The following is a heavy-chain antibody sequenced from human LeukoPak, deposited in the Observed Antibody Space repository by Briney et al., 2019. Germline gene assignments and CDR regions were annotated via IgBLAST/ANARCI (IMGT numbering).Heavy chain of an antibody. V-gene: IGHV4-39*07. CDR2: VFYNGAT. CDR3: ARSSEGFDY. Sequence: SETLSLTCIVSGGSISSSIYYWAWVRQPPGKGLEWIGTVFYNGATQYSPSLRSRVTISIDTSTNQSSLKLTSVTAADTAVYYCARSSEGFDYWGQGTLVTVSS. D-gene: IGHD3-22*01. J-gene: IGHJ4*02. CDR1: GGSISSSIYY.